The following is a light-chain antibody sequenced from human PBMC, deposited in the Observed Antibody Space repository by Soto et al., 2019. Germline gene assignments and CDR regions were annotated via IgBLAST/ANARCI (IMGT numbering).Light chain of an antibody. CDR2: EVS. Sequence: QSALTQPPSASGSPGQSVTISCTGTSSDVGGYKYVSWYQQHPGKAPKLLIFEVSSRPSGVSNRFSGSKSGNTASLTVSALQAEDEADYFCNSYTSSTSRPYVFGTGTKLTVL. CDR1: SSDVGGYKY. V-gene: IGLV2-14*01. J-gene: IGLJ1*01. CDR3: NSYTSSTSRPYV.